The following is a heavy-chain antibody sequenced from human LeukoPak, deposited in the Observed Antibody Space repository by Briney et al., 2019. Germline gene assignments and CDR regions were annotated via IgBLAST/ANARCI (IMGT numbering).Heavy chain of an antibody. J-gene: IGHJ4*02. CDR3: AKGRSSGYYFFDY. CDR1: GFTFSTHG. CDR2: ISYDGSNK. V-gene: IGHV3-30*18. D-gene: IGHD3-22*01. Sequence: GGYLRLSCAASGFTFSTHGMHWVRQAPGKGLEWVAVISYDGSNKYYADSVKGRFTISRDNSKNTLYLQVNSLRAEDTAVYYCAKGRSSGYYFFDYWGQGTLVTVSS.